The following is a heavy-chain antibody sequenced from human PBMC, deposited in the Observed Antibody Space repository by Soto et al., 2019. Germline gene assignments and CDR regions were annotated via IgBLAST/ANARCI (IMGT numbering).Heavy chain of an antibody. CDR3: AKGLYSSGWYGCDY. Sequence: EVQLLESGGGLVQPGGSLRLSCAASGFTFSSYAMSWVRQAPGKGLEWVSAISGSGGSTYYADSVKGRFTISRDNSKNTLYLQMNSLRAEDTAVYYCAKGLYSSGWYGCDYWGQGTLVTVSA. CDR2: ISGSGGST. J-gene: IGHJ4*02. V-gene: IGHV3-23*01. D-gene: IGHD6-19*01. CDR1: GFTFSSYA.